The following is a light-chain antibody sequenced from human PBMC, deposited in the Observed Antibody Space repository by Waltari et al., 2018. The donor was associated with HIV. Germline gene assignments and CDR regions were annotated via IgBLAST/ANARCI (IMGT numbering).Light chain of an antibody. CDR3: MQSLQTTWT. CDR1: ESLLHSNGYNY. V-gene: IGKV2-28*01. CDR2: LGS. Sequence: DVVMTQFPLSLPVTPGEPASISCRSSESLLHSNGYNYLDWYLQKPGQSPHLLIYLGSYRASGVPDRFSGSGSGTDFTLRISRLDAEDVGIYYCMQSLQTTWTFGQGTKVEI. J-gene: IGKJ1*01.